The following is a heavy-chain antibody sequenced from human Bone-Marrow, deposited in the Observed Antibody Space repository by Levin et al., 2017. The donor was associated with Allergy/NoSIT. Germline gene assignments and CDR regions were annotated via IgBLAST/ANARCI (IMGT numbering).Heavy chain of an antibody. V-gene: IGHV4-59*01. Sequence: SETLSLTCTVSGGSISSYYWSWIRQPPGKGLEWIGYIYYSGSTNYNPSLKSRVTISVDTSKNQFSLKLSSVTAADTAVYYCARRAPSTMVQGVIGVRSTSGANWFDPWGQGTLVTVSS. CDR3: ARRAPSTMVQGVIGVRSTSGANWFDP. D-gene: IGHD3-10*01. CDR2: IYYSGST. CDR1: GGSISSYY. J-gene: IGHJ5*02.